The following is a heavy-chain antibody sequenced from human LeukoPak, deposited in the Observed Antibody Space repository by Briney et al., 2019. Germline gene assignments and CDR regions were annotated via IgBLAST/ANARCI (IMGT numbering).Heavy chain of an antibody. D-gene: IGHD1-26*01. CDR2: INPNSGGT. CDR1: GYTFTGYY. V-gene: IGHV1-2*02. J-gene: IGHJ5*02. Sequence: ASVTVSCKASGYTFTGYYMHWVRQAPGQGLEWMGWINPNSGGTNYAQKFQGRVTMTRDTSISTAYMELSRLRSDDTAVYYCAREWGSGSYLNWFDPWGQGTLVTVSS. CDR3: AREWGSGSYLNWFDP.